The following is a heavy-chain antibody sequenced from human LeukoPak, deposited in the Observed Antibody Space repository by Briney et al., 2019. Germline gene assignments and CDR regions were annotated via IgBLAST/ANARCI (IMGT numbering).Heavy chain of an antibody. CDR3: ARGDRAYSSTWHGDYFFDY. J-gene: IGHJ4*02. Sequence: GESLKISCKGSGYRFTSYWIGWVCQMPGEGLEWMGIIYPGDSDTRYSPSFQGQVTISADRSITTAYLQWSSLKASDTAIYYCARGDRAYSSTWHGDYFFDYWGQGTLVTVSS. CDR2: IYPGDSDT. V-gene: IGHV5-51*01. D-gene: IGHD6-13*01. CDR1: GYRFTSYW.